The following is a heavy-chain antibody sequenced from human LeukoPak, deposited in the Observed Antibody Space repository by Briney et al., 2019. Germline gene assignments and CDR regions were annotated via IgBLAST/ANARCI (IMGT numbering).Heavy chain of an antibody. CDR3: AGGGRGTTAFDI. CDR1: GFTFSSYS. J-gene: IGHJ3*02. D-gene: IGHD4-17*01. Sequence: KPGGSLRLSCAASGFTFSSYSMNWVRQAPGKGLEWVSSISSSSSYIYYADSVEGRFTISRDNAKNSLYLQMNSLRAEDTAVYYCAGGGRGTTAFDIWGQGTMVTVSS. V-gene: IGHV3-21*01. CDR2: ISSSSSYI.